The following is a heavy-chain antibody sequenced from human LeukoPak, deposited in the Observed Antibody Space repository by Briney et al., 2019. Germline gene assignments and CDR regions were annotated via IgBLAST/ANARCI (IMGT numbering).Heavy chain of an antibody. J-gene: IGHJ4*02. CDR2: IIPILGIA. Sequence: SVKVSCKASGGTFSSYTISWGRQAPGQGLEWMGRIIPILGIANYAQKFQGRVTITADKSTSTAYMELSSLRSEDTAVYYCARVPWPYYYDSSGYYPGSYFDYWGQGTLVTVSS. CDR3: ARVPWPYYYDSSGYYPGSYFDY. CDR1: GGTFSSYT. D-gene: IGHD3-22*01. V-gene: IGHV1-69*02.